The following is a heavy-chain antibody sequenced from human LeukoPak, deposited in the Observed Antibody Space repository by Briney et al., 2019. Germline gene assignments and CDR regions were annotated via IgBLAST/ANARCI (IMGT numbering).Heavy chain of an antibody. CDR1: GYTFTRYG. CDR2: ISAYNGNT. CDR3: ARAPASGSNWLDP. Sequence: ASLKVSCKASGYTFTRYGISWVRQAPGQALEWMGWISAYNGNTNYAQKLQGRVTMTTDTSTRTAYMELRSLRSDATAVYYCARAPASGSNWLDPWGQGTLVTVSS. V-gene: IGHV1-18*01. D-gene: IGHD1-26*01. J-gene: IGHJ5*02.